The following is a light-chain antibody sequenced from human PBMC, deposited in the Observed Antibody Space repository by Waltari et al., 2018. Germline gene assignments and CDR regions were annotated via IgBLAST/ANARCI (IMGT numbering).Light chain of an antibody. Sequence: IQMTQSPSALSASVGDRVTISCRASQNIYSNLAWYQQKPGKAPKFLIYGASSLESGIPSRFSVTGSGTDFTLTISSLQPEDSAVYYGQHYYDIPYSFGQGTKVEIK. CDR3: QHYYDIPYS. J-gene: IGKJ2*03. V-gene: IGKV1-13*02. CDR1: QNIYSN. CDR2: GAS.